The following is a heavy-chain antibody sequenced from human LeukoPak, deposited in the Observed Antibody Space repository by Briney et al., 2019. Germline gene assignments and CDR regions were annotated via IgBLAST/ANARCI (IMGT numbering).Heavy chain of an antibody. V-gene: IGHV3-73*01. CDR3: TRHDSGATFAPGAYDY. CDR2: IRSKANSYAT. CDR1: GFTFSGSA. J-gene: IGHJ4*02. Sequence: GGSLRLSCAASGFTFSGSAMHWVRQASGKGLEWVGRIRSKANSYATAYAASVKGRFTISRDDSKNTAYLQMNSLKTVDTAVYYCTRHDSGATFAPGAYDYWGQGTLVTVSS. D-gene: IGHD1-26*01.